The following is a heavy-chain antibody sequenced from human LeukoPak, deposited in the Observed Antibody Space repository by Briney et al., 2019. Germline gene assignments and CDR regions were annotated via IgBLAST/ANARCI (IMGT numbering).Heavy chain of an antibody. V-gene: IGHV3-23*01. CDR1: GFTFSSYA. J-gene: IGHJ4*02. CDR2: ISGSGGST. CDR3: AKDRPTGKDY. Sequence: RGSLRLSCAASGFTFSSYAMCWVRQAPGKGLEWVSAISGSGGSTYYADSVKSRFTISRDNSRNTLYLQMNSLRAEDTAVYYCAKDRPTGKDYWGQGTLVTVSS. D-gene: IGHD1-14*01.